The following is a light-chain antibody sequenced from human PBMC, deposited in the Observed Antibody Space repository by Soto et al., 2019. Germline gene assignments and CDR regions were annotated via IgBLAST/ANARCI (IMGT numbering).Light chain of an antibody. V-gene: IGLV2-14*01. Sequence: QSALTQPASVSGSPGQSITISCTGTSSDVGGYNYVSWYQQHPGKAPKLMIYEVSNRPSGVSNRFSGSKSGNTASLTISGLQADDEADYYCCSYTSSSIRVFGGGTKLTV. CDR2: EVS. J-gene: IGLJ3*02. CDR3: CSYTSSSIRV. CDR1: SSDVGGYNY.